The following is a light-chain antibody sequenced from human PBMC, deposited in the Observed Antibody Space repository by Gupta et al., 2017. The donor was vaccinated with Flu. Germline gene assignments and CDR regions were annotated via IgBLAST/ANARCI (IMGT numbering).Light chain of an antibody. CDR1: QKVGVD. CDR2: GAS. J-gene: IGKJ5*01. V-gene: IGKV3-15*01. CDR3: QQFNNWPLT. Sequence: GEGATLSCRASQKVGVDLDWYQQKPGQPPRPLIYGASFRATGVPARFTASGSGTDFTLTISSLQSEDFAVYFCQQFNNWPLTFGQGTRLDIK.